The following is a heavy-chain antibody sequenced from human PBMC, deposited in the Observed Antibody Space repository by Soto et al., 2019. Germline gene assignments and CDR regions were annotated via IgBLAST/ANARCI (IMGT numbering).Heavy chain of an antibody. Sequence: ASVKVSCKASGYTFTSYAMHWVRQAPGQRLEWMGWINAGNGNTKYSQKFQGRVTITRDTSASTAYMELSSLRSEDTAVYYCARAPLNEWLGWDDAFDIWGQGTMVTVSS. CDR2: INAGNGNT. CDR3: ARAPLNEWLGWDDAFDI. J-gene: IGHJ3*02. V-gene: IGHV1-3*01. CDR1: GYTFTSYA. D-gene: IGHD5-12*01.